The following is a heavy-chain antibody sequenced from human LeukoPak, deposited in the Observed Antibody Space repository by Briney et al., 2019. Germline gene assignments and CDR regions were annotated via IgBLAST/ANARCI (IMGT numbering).Heavy chain of an antibody. Sequence: PSQTLSLTCAVYGGSFSGYYWIWIRQPPGKGLEWIGEINDSGSTNYNPSLESRVTISLDTSKNQFSLKLSSVTAADTAVYYCARAMHNWYFDLWGRGTLVTVSS. D-gene: IGHD2-21*01. CDR2: INDSGST. V-gene: IGHV4-34*01. J-gene: IGHJ2*01. CDR1: GGSFSGYY. CDR3: ARAMHNWYFDL.